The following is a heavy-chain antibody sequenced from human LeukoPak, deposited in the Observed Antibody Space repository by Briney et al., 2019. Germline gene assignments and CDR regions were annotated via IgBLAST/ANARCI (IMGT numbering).Heavy chain of an antibody. CDR1: GFTFSSYA. Sequence: GSLRLSCAASGFTFSSYAMSWVRQAPGKGLEWVSAISGSGGSTYYADSVKGRFTISRDNSKNTLYLQMNSLRAEDTAVYYCAKDSVITMVRGVIPRNPYFDYWGQGTLVTVSS. J-gene: IGHJ4*02. CDR2: ISGSGGST. D-gene: IGHD3-10*01. CDR3: AKDSVITMVRGVIPRNPYFDY. V-gene: IGHV3-23*01.